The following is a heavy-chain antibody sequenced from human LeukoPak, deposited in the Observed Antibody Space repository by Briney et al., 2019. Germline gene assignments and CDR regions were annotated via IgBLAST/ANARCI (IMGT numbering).Heavy chain of an antibody. D-gene: IGHD3-22*01. CDR1: GGSFSGYY. CDR3: ARLYVKRGLYYYDSSGYHYFDY. CDR2: INLSGST. Sequence: SETLSLTSAVYGGSFSGYYWSWIRQPPGKGLELIGEINLSGSTNYNPSLKSRVTISVDTSKNQLSLTLSSVTAADTAVYYCARLYVKRGLYYYDSSGYHYFDYWCQGILVSVSS. J-gene: IGHJ4*02. V-gene: IGHV4-34*01.